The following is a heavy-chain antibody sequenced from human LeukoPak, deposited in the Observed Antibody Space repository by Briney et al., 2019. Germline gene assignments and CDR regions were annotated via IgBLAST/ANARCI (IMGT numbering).Heavy chain of an antibody. CDR3: ATSYYDSSGYYYIAEYFQH. D-gene: IGHD3-22*01. Sequence: ASVKVSCKASGGTFSSYAISWVRQAPGQGLEWMGGIIPIFGTANYAQKFQGRVTITADESTSTAYMELSSLRSDDTAVYYCATSYYDSSGYYYIAEYFQHWGQGTLVTVSS. CDR2: IIPIFGTA. CDR1: GGTFSSYA. J-gene: IGHJ1*01. V-gene: IGHV1-69*13.